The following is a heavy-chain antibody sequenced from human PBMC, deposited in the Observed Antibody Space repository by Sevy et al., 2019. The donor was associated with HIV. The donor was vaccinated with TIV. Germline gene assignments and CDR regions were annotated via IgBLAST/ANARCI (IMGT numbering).Heavy chain of an antibody. D-gene: IGHD3-3*01. Sequence: GGSLRLSCTASGFTFGDYAMSWVRQAPGKGLEWVGFIRSKAYGGTTEYAASVKGRFTISRDDSKSIAYLQMNSLKTXDTAVYYCTRIPKSLPKFAYDFWSGYGLPDVYFQHWGQGTLVTVSS. CDR1: GFTFGDYA. CDR3: TRIPKSLPKFAYDFWSGYGLPDVYFQH. J-gene: IGHJ1*01. CDR2: IRSKAYGGTT. V-gene: IGHV3-49*04.